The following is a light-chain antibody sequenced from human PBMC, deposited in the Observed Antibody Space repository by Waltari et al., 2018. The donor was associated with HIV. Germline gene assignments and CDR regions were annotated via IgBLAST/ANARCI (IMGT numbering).Light chain of an antibody. CDR3: SSYATGNNVI. CDR2: EVT. J-gene: IGLJ2*01. Sequence: QSALTQPPSASGSPGQSVTISCTGTSSDVGAYKYVSWYQQHPGKAPKLMIYEVTKRPSGVPDRFSGSKSGNTASLTVSGLQAEDEADNHCSSYATGNNVIFGGGTKLTVL. V-gene: IGLV2-8*01. CDR1: SSDVGAYKY.